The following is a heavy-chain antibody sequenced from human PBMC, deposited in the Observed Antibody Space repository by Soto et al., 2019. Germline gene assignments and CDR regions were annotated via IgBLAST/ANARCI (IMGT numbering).Heavy chain of an antibody. CDR1: GFTFSSYA. V-gene: IGHV3-30-3*01. D-gene: IGHD3-3*01. J-gene: IGHJ6*02. CDR3: ARDRRGGEWLVGGYYYYYGMDV. Sequence: HPGGSLRLSCAASGFTFSSYAMHWVRQAPGKGLEWVAVISYDGSNKYYADSVKGRFTISRDNSKNTLYLQMNSLRAEDTAVYYCARDRRGGEWLVGGYYYYYGMDVWGQGTTVTVSS. CDR2: ISYDGSNK.